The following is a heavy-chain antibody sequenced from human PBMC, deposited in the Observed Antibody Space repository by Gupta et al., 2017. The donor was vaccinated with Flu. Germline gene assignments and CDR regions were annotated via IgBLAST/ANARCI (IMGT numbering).Heavy chain of an antibody. D-gene: IGHD3-16*01. CDR3: AKGALSWGTYYGMDV. J-gene: IGHJ6*02. CDR2: ITWNSGSI. Sequence: EVQLVESGGGLVQPGRSLRLSCAASGFTFDDYAMYWVRQAPGKGLEWVSGITWNSGSIGYADSVKGRFTISRDNAKKSLYLQLNSLRVEDTALYYCAKGALSWGTYYGMDVWGQGTTVTVSS. V-gene: IGHV3-9*01. CDR1: GFTFDDYA.